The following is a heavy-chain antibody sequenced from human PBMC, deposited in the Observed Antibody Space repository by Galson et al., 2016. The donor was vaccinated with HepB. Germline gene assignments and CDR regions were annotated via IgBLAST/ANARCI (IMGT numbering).Heavy chain of an antibody. CDR3: ARGNFLNDRATYYYGMDV. V-gene: IGHV3-53*01. CDR2: IFTTGTT. D-gene: IGHD1-1*01. J-gene: IGHJ6*01. CDR1: GFTVGSNY. Sequence: SLRLSCAASGFTVGSNYMSWVRQAPGKGLEWVSVIFTTGTTYYADSVKGRFTVSRDDSKNTLYLQMNSLRVEDTAVYYCARGNFLNDRATYYYGMDVWGQGTKVSVSS.